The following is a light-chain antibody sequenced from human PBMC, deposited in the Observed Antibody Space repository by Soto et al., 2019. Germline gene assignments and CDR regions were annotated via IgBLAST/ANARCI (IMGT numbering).Light chain of an antibody. J-gene: IGKJ1*01. CDR3: QQHDSSPWM. V-gene: IGKV3-20*01. Sequence: ELVLTQSPGTLSLSPGERATLSCRASQTVNNNYVAWYQHIPGQTPRLLIYGASNRATGIPDRFSGSGSGTDFTLTISRLEPEDFAVYYCQQHDSSPWMFGQGTKVDIK. CDR2: GAS. CDR1: QTVNNNY.